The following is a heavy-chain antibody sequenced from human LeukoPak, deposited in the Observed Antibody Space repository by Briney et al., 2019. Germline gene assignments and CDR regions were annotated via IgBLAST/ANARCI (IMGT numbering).Heavy chain of an antibody. Sequence: GGSLRLSCAASGFTFSRFGMNWVRQAPGKGLEWISYISSSSSAIYYADSVKGRFTTSRDNAKNTFYLQMNSLRVEDTAVYYCLLILGGSSQHWGQGTLVTVSS. CDR3: LLILGGSSQH. CDR1: GFTFSRFG. CDR2: ISSSSSAI. V-gene: IGHV3-48*04. D-gene: IGHD3-10*01. J-gene: IGHJ1*01.